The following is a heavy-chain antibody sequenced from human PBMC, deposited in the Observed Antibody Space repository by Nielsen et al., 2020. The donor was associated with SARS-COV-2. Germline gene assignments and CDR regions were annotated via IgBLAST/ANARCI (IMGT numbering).Heavy chain of an antibody. J-gene: IGHJ4*02. CDR1: GFNFINFG. CDR3: AKSNLLFWFGESRQLDY. V-gene: IGHV3-30*18. CDR2: ISYEGSIK. Sequence: GGSLRLSCAASGFNFINFGMHWVRQAPGKGLEWVAVISYEGSIKFYSDSVKGRFTISRDNSKNTLYLQMNSLRSEDAAMYFCAKSNLLFWFGESRQLDYWGRGTLVAVSS. D-gene: IGHD3-10*01.